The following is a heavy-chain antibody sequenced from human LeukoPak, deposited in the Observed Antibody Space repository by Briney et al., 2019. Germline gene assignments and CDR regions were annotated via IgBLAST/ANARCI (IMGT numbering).Heavy chain of an antibody. CDR3: AKVGKQRLTSGSFDY. CDR2: ISSSGSTI. CDR1: GFTFSSYE. V-gene: IGHV3-48*03. Sequence: GGSLRLSCAASGFTFSSYEMNWVRQAPGKGLEWVSYISSSGSTIYYADSVKGRFTISRDNSKNTLYLQMNSLRAEDTAVYYCAKVGKQRLTSGSFDYWGQGTLVTVSS. D-gene: IGHD6-25*01. J-gene: IGHJ4*02.